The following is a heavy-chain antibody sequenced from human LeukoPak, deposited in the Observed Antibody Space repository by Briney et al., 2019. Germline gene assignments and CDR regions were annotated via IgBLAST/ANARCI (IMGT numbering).Heavy chain of an antibody. J-gene: IGHJ4*02. Sequence: PGGSLRLSCAASGFTYSNHWMCWVRQAPGKGLEWVGNIKEDGSQKYYAGSVKGRFTISRDNAKNSLYLQMNSLRVEDTAVYYCARDGGWGWDYWGQGTLVTVSS. V-gene: IGHV3-7*01. CDR2: IKEDGSQK. D-gene: IGHD6-19*01. CDR1: GFTYSNHW. CDR3: ARDGGWGWDY.